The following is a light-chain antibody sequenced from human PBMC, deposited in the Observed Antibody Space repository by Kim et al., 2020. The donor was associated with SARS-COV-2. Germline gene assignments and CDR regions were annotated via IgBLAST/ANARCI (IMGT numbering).Light chain of an antibody. CDR2: QDK. Sequence: SYELTQPPSVSVSPGQTASITCSGESLGDKYVYWYQQRPGQSPVLVIYQDKKRPSGIPERFSGSNSGNTATLTISGTQAMDEADYYCQAWDSTSVVFGGGTKVTVL. CDR1: SLGDKY. V-gene: IGLV3-1*01. J-gene: IGLJ2*01. CDR3: QAWDSTSVV.